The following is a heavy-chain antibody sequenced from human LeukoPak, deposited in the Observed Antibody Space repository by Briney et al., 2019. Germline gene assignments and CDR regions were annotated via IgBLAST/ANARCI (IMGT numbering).Heavy chain of an antibody. J-gene: IGHJ6*03. CDR3: AREQLPTMRGDYYMDV. V-gene: IGHV1-18*01. D-gene: IGHD2-2*01. CDR1: GGTFSSYG. Sequence: ASVKVSCKASGGTFSSYGISWVRQAPGQGLEWMGWISAYNGNTNYAQKLQGRVTMTTDTSTSTAYMELRSLRSDDTAVYYCAREQLPTMRGDYYMDVWGKGTTVTVSS. CDR2: ISAYNGNT.